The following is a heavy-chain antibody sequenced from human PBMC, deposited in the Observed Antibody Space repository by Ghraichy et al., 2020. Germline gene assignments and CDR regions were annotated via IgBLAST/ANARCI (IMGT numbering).Heavy chain of an antibody. CDR1: GFSFSSYS. CDR3: ARASKVVRFFYYDGMDV. V-gene: IGHV3-48*02. D-gene: IGHD4-23*01. J-gene: IGHJ6*02. Sequence: LSLTCVGSGFSFSSYSMNWVRQSAGKGLEWVSYITSGSRTRSYADSVKGRFTISRDNAHNSLYLQMDSLRDEDTAVYYCARASKVVRFFYYDGMDVWGQGTTVTVSS. CDR2: ITSGSRTR.